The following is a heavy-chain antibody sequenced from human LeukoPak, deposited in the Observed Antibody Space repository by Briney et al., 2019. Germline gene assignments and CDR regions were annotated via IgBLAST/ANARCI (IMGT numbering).Heavy chain of an antibody. D-gene: IGHD4-11*01. CDR3: AREGVTTYLRTNYYYYYMDV. V-gene: IGHV1-18*01. CDR2: ISAYNGNT. J-gene: IGHJ6*03. CDR1: GYTFTSYG. Sequence: GASVKVSCKASGYTFTSYGISWVRQAPGQGLEWMGWISAYNGNTNYAQKLQGRVTMTTDTSTSTAYMELRSLRSDDTAVYYCAREGVTTYLRTNYYYYYMDVWGKGTTVTVSS.